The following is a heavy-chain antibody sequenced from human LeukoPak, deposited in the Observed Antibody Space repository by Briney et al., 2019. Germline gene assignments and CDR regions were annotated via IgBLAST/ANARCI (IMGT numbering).Heavy chain of an antibody. D-gene: IGHD6-13*01. CDR2: INPNSGDT. V-gene: IGHV1-2*02. Sequence: AASVTVTCNVSGNTFSNYCIHWARQAPGQGLEWMGWINPNSGDTNYAPKFQGRVTLTRDASTSTDYMELSRLIFDDTAIYYCARDGGDRSWYLLQWRRDTLVTVSS. CDR1: GNTFSNYC. J-gene: IGHJ1*01. CDR3: ARDGGDRSWYLLQ.